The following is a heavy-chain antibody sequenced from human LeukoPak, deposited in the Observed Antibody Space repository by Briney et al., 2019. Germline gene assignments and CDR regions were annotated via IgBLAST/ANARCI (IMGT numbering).Heavy chain of an antibody. Sequence: SETLSLTCAVYGGSFSGYYWSWIRQRPGKGLEWIGEINHSGSTNYNPSLKSRVTISVDTSKNQFSLKLSSVTAADTAVYYCARDIVGASDAFDIWGQGTMVTVSS. CDR2: INHSGST. J-gene: IGHJ3*02. CDR3: ARDIVGASDAFDI. D-gene: IGHD1-26*01. CDR1: GGSFSGYY. V-gene: IGHV4-34*01.